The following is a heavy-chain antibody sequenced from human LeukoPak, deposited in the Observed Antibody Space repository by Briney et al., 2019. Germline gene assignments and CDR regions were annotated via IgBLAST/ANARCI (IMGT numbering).Heavy chain of an antibody. Sequence: GGSLRLSCAASGFTVSSNYMSWVRQAPGKGLEWVSVIYSGGSTYYADSVKGRFTISRDNTKNTLYLQKNSLRAGEAAGYYCATDILADSVYWGQGTRVTVSS. J-gene: IGHJ4*02. CDR1: GFTVSSNY. V-gene: IGHV3-53*01. CDR2: IYSGGST. CDR3: ATDILADSVY. D-gene: IGHD3-9*01.